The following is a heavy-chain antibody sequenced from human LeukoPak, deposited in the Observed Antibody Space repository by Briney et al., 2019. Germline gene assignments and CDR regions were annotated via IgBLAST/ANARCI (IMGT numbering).Heavy chain of an antibody. V-gene: IGHV3-7*03. J-gene: IGHJ5*02. Sequence: GGSLRLSCAASGFTFTTYWMNWVRQAPGKGLEWVASIKYDGSEKYYVDSVKGRFTISRDNAKNSLYLQMNSLRAEDTAVYYCARGRSCDHWGQGTLVTVSS. CDR1: GFTFTTYW. CDR2: IKYDGSEK. D-gene: IGHD5-24*01. CDR3: ARGRSCDH.